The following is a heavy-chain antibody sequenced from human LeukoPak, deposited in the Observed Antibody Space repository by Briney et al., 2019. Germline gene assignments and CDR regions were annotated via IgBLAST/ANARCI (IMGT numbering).Heavy chain of an antibody. CDR3: ARDFESSSWYKNWFDP. CDR2: ISAYNGNT. Sequence: GASVKVSCKVSGYTLTELSMHWVRQAPGQGLEWMGWISAYNGNTNYAQKLQGRVTMTTDTSTSTAYMELRSLRSDDTAVYYCARDFESSSWYKNWFDPWGQGTLVTVSS. CDR1: GYTLTELS. J-gene: IGHJ5*02. D-gene: IGHD6-13*01. V-gene: IGHV1-18*01.